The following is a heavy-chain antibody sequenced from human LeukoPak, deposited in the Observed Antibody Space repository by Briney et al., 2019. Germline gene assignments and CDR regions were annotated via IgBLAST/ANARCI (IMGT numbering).Heavy chain of an antibody. CDR1: GYTLTELS. CDR3: ATGVGYCSGGSCYGRGNWFDP. D-gene: IGHD2-15*01. Sequence: ASVKVSCKVSGYTLTELSMHWVRQAPGKGLEWMEGFDPEDGEAIYAQKFQGRVTMTEDTSTDTAYMELSSLRSEDTAVYYCATGVGYCSGGSCYGRGNWFDPWGQGTLVTVSS. CDR2: FDPEDGEA. V-gene: IGHV1-24*01. J-gene: IGHJ5*02.